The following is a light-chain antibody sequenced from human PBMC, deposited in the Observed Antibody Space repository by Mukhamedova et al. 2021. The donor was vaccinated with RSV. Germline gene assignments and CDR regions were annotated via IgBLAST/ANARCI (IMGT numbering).Light chain of an antibody. J-gene: IGKJ2*01. CDR3: HQYYSPPYT. V-gene: IGKV4-1*01. CDR2: WAS. Sequence: GQPPTLLIYWASTRESGVPDRFSGGGFGTALTLTISSLQAEDAAVYYCHQYYSPPYTFGQGPKLEIK.